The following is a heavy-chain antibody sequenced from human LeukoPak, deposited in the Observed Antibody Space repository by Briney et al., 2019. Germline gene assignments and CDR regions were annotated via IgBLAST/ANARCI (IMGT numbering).Heavy chain of an antibody. J-gene: IGHJ6*02. D-gene: IGHD2/OR15-2a*01. V-gene: IGHV3-30*18. CDR3: AKVRGPGRPQYYGMDV. CDR2: ISNDGSNK. Sequence: GKSLRLSCAASGFIFSSYGMHWVRQAPGKGLEWVALISNDGSNKYYADSVKGRFTISRDNSKNTVYLQMNSLRGEDTAAYHCAKVRGPGRPQYYGMDVWGQGTTVTVSS. CDR1: GFIFSSYG.